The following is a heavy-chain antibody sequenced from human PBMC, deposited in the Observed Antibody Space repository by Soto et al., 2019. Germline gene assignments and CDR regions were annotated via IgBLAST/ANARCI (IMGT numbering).Heavy chain of an antibody. J-gene: IGHJ5*02. CDR3: AKDQSVLLWFGESYNWFDP. D-gene: IGHD3-10*01. Sequence: GGSLRLSCAASGFTFSSYAMSWVRQAPGKGLEWVSAISGSGGSTYYADSVKGRFTISRDNSKNTLYLQMNSLRAEDTTVYYCAKDQSVLLWFGESYNWFDPWGQGTLVTVSS. CDR1: GFTFSSYA. V-gene: IGHV3-23*01. CDR2: ISGSGGST.